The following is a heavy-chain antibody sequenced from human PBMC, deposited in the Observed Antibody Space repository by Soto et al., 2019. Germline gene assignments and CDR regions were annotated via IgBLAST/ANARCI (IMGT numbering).Heavy chain of an antibody. J-gene: IGHJ5*02. CDR1: GDTFTSYY. D-gene: IGHD5-12*01. Sequence: QVQLVQSGAEVKKPGASVKVSCKASGDTFTSYYMHWVRQAPGQGLEWMGIINPSGGSTSYAQKFQGKVTMTRDTSPSTVYIELSSLRSEDTAMYYCARDRLRLQLRVWFDPWGQGTLVTVSS. V-gene: IGHV1-46*01. CDR3: ARDRLRLQLRVWFDP. CDR2: INPSGGST.